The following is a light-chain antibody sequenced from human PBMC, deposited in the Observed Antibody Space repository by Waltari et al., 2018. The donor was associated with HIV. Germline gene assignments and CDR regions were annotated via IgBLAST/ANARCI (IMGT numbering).Light chain of an antibody. CDR3: GTWDTVLSVVV. Sequence: QSVLTQPPSVSAAPGQRLTISCSGSNSNIGNNFVPWYQHVPGTAPKLIIFDSNRRPSGIPDRFSGSQSGASATLAIAGLQTGDEAHYYCGTWDTVLSVVVFGGGTKLTVL. J-gene: IGLJ3*02. CDR1: NSNIGNNF. V-gene: IGLV1-51*01. CDR2: DSN.